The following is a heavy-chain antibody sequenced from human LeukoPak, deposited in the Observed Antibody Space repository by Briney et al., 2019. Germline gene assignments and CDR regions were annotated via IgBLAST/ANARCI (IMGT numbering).Heavy chain of an antibody. Sequence: GGSLRLSCAASGFTFSSYAMHWVRQAPGKGLEWVAVISYDGSNKYYADSVKGRFTISRDNSKNTLYLQMNSLRAEDTAVYYCARVSSGWYYAYWGQGTLVTVSS. J-gene: IGHJ4*02. CDR1: GFTFSSYA. CDR3: ARVSSGWYYAY. V-gene: IGHV3-30-3*01. D-gene: IGHD6-19*01. CDR2: ISYDGSNK.